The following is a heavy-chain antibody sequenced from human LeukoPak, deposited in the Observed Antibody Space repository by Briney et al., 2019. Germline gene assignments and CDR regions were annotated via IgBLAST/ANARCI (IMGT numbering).Heavy chain of an antibody. CDR3: ARVRTRLYCSSTSCRYWYFDL. D-gene: IGHD2-2*01. J-gene: IGHJ2*01. CDR2: INHSGNT. Sequence: SETLSLTCAVYGGSFSGYYWSWIRQPPGKGLEWIGEINHSGNTNYNPSLKSRVTISVDTSKNQFSLKLSSVTAADTAVYYCARVRTRLYCSSTSCRYWYFDLWGRGTLVTVSS. V-gene: IGHV4-34*01. CDR1: GGSFSGYY.